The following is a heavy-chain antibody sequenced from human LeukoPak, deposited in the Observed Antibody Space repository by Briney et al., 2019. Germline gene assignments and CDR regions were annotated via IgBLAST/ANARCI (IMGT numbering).Heavy chain of an antibody. Sequence: GGSLRLSCAASGFTFSNAWMSWVRQAPGKGLEWVGRIKSKTDGGTTDYAAPVRGRFTISRDDSKNTLYLQMNSLKTEDTAVYYCTTDRLVRGVDYYYYAMDVWGQGTTVTVSS. CDR1: GFTFSNAW. J-gene: IGHJ6*02. V-gene: IGHV3-15*01. CDR3: TTDRLVRGVDYYYYAMDV. D-gene: IGHD3-10*01. CDR2: IKSKTDGGTT.